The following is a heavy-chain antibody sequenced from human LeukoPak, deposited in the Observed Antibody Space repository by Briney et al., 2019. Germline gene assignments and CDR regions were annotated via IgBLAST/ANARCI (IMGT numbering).Heavy chain of an antibody. J-gene: IGHJ4*02. CDR3: AREPGDYPTAGFDY. D-gene: IGHD4-17*01. CDR2: IYDSGST. CDR1: GGSIRSSYYY. V-gene: IGHV4-39*02. Sequence: SETLSLTCTVSGGSIRSSYYYWGWIRQPPGKGLEWIGSIYDSGSTYYNPFLKSRVTISVDTSKNQFSLKLNSVTAADTAVYYCAREPGDYPTAGFDYWGQGTLVTVSS.